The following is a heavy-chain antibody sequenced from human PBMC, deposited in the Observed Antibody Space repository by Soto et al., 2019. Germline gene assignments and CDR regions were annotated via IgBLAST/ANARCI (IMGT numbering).Heavy chain of an antibody. CDR2: INPSGGST. Sequence: ASVKVSCKASGYTFTSYYMHGVRQAPGQGLEWMGIINPSGGSTSYAQKFQGRVTMTRDTSTSTVYMELSSLRSEDTAVYYCARDISIVARGMDVWGQGTTVTVS. V-gene: IGHV1-46*01. J-gene: IGHJ6*02. CDR3: ARDISIVARGMDV. CDR1: GYTFTSYY. D-gene: IGHD3-22*01.